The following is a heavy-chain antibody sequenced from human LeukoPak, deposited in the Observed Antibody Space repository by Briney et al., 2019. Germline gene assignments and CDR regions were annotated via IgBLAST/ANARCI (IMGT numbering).Heavy chain of an antibody. CDR3: ARDLHYYVARDV. V-gene: IGHV3-23*01. Sequence: GGALRLSRVPSALPFSSYAMTRVRQAPGKGLEWVSSIGSDGKTHYSESVKGRFVISRDNFGGMVFLQLNSLRVEDTALYYCARDLHYYVARDVWGEGTTVTVSS. D-gene: IGHD3-10*02. CDR1: ALPFSSYA. J-gene: IGHJ6*04. CDR2: IGSDGKT.